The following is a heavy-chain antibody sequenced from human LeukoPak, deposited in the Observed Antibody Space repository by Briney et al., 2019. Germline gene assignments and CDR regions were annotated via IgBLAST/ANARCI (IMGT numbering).Heavy chain of an antibody. CDR1: GYTFSGYY. J-gene: IGHJ4*02. CDR3: ARAATGSYFDMDY. D-gene: IGHD3-10*01. V-gene: IGHV1-69*13. Sequence: ASVKVSCKASGYTFSGYYMHWVRQAPGQGLEWMGGIIPIFGTANYAQKFQGRVTITADESTSTAYMELSSLRSEDTAVYYCARAATGSYFDMDYWGQGTLVTVSS. CDR2: IIPIFGTA.